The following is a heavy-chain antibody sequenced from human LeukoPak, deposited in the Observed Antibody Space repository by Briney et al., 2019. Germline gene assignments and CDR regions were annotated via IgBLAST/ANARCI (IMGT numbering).Heavy chain of an antibody. V-gene: IGHV3-23*01. J-gene: IGHJ4*02. Sequence: GGSLRLSCAASGFTFSSYAMSWVRQAPGKGLEWVSAVSCSGGSTYYADSVKGRFTISRDNSKNTLYLQMNSLRAEDTAVYYCAKRGPGYCSGGSCFYFDYWGQGALVTVSS. CDR2: VSCSGGST. D-gene: IGHD2-15*01. CDR3: AKRGPGYCSGGSCFYFDY. CDR1: GFTFSSYA.